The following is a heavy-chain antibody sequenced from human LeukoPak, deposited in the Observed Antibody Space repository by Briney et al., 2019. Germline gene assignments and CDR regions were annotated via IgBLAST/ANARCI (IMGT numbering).Heavy chain of an antibody. V-gene: IGHV3-23*01. CDR3: AKLGYSYGYDGESYFDY. Sequence: GGSLRLSCAASGFTFSSYAVSWVRQAPGKGLEWVSAIRGSGGSTYYADSVKGRFTISRDNSKNTLYLQMNSLRAEDTAVYYCAKLGYSYGYDGESYFDYWGQGTLVTVSS. CDR2: IRGSGGST. CDR1: GFTFSSYA. J-gene: IGHJ4*02. D-gene: IGHD5-18*01.